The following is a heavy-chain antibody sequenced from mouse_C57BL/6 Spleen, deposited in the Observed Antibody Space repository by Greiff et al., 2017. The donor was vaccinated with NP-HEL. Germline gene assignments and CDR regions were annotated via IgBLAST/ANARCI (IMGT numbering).Heavy chain of an antibody. V-gene: IGHV1-52*01. CDR3: ARWPANWDSYFDY. D-gene: IGHD4-1*01. Sequence: QVQLKQPGAELVRPGSSVKLSCKASGYTFTSYWMHWVKQRPIQGLEWIGNIDPSDSETHYNQKFKDKATLTVDKSSSTAYMQLSSLTSEDSAVYYCARWPANWDSYFDYWGQGTTLTVSS. J-gene: IGHJ2*01. CDR1: GYTFTSYW. CDR2: IDPSDSET.